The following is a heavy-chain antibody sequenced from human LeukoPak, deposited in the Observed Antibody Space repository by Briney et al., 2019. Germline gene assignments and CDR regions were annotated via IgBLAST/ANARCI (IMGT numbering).Heavy chain of an antibody. CDR2: INHSGST. D-gene: IGHD1-14*01. Sequence: SETPSLTCAVYGGSFSGYYWSWIRQPPGKGLEWIGEINHSGSTNYNPSLKSRVTISVDTSKNQFSLKLSSVTAADTAVYYCARAPRGIRVGISWFDPWGQGTLVTVSS. V-gene: IGHV4-34*01. J-gene: IGHJ5*02. CDR1: GGSFSGYY. CDR3: ARAPRGIRVGISWFDP.